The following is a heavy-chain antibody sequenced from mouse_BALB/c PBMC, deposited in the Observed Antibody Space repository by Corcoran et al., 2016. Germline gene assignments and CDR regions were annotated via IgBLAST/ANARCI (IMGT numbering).Heavy chain of an antibody. CDR2: INTYTGEP. V-gene: IGHV9-3-1*01. D-gene: IGHD1-1*01. J-gene: IGHJ4*01. CDR1: GYTFTNYG. CDR3: ARSYDYGIMDY. Sequence: QIQLVQSGPELKKPGETVKISCKASGYTFTNYGMNWVKQAPGKGLKWMGWINTYTGEPTYADDFKGRFAFSLETSASTAYLQINNLKNEDTATYFCARSYDYGIMDYWGQGTSVTVSS.